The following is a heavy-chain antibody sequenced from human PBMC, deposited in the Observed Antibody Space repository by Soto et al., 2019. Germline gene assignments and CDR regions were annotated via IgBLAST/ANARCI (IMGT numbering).Heavy chain of an antibody. D-gene: IGHD3-16*01. V-gene: IGHV3-7*05. Sequence: GGSLRLSCAASGFTFSSFWMTWVRQAPGKGLEWVANIKYDGSEKHYVDSVKGRFTISRDNAKNSLYLQMNGLSAEDTAVYYCASGGHVDYCGQGTQVTVSS. CDR2: IKYDGSEK. CDR1: GFTFSSFW. J-gene: IGHJ4*02. CDR3: ASGGHVDY.